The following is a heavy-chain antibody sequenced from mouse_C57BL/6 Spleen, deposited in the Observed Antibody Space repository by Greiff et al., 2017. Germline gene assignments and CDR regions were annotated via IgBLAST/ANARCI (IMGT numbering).Heavy chain of an antibody. J-gene: IGHJ4*01. Sequence: VQLQQPGAELVRPGSSVKLSCKASGYTFTSYWMHWVKQRPIQGLEWIGNIDPSDSETHYNQKFKDKATLTVDKSSSTAYMQLSSLTSEDSAVYYCAIIYYYGSSYEGYAMDYWGQGTSVTVSS. CDR3: AIIYYYGSSYEGYAMDY. V-gene: IGHV1-52*01. D-gene: IGHD1-1*01. CDR2: IDPSDSET. CDR1: GYTFTSYW.